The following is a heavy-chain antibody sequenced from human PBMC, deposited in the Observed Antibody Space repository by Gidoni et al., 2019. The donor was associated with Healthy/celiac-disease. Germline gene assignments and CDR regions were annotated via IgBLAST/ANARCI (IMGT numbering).Heavy chain of an antibody. CDR1: GFTFSSYG. D-gene: IGHD6-13*01. V-gene: IGHV3-30*18. CDR3: AKDRRGAAAGMDV. J-gene: IGHJ6*02. CDR2: ISYDGSNK. Sequence: QVQLVESGGGVVQPGRSLRRSCAASGFTFSSYGMHWVRQAPGKGLEWVAVISYDGSNKYYADSVKGRFTISRDNSKNTLYLQMNSLRAEDTAVYYCAKDRRGAAAGMDVWGQGTTVTVSS.